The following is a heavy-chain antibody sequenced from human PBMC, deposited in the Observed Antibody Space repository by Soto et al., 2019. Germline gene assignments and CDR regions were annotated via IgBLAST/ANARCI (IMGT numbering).Heavy chain of an antibody. D-gene: IGHD3-3*01. Sequence: GGSLRLSCAASGFIFDSSGMNWVRQVPGKGLEWVSSISNTGRYIFYADSVKGRFTISRDNSKNTLYLQMNSLRAEDTAVYYCAKDRFGSGYYLFDYWGQGTLVTVSS. CDR3: AKDRFGSGYYLFDY. J-gene: IGHJ4*02. CDR1: GFIFDSSG. CDR2: ISNTGRYI. V-gene: IGHV3-21*04.